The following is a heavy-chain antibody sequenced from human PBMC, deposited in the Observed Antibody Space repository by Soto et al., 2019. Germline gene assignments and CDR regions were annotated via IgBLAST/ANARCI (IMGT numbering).Heavy chain of an antibody. V-gene: IGHV4-4*02. Sequence: QVQLQESGPGLVKPSGTLSLTCAVSGDSISNSRWWTWVRQPPGKGLEWIGDILNGGATNSNPSLKSRVFFSGDKSQIQFSLKVSSVTAADTAVYYCAYSTGWYRHDVWGQGTLVNVSS. CDR3: AYSTGWYRHDV. CDR2: ILNGGAT. J-gene: IGHJ3*01. CDR1: GDSISNSRW. D-gene: IGHD6-19*01.